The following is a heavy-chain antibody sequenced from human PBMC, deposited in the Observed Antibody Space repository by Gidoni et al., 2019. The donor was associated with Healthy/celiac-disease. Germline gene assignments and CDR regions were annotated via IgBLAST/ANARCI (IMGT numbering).Heavy chain of an antibody. D-gene: IGHD6-6*01. CDR3: ARKGYSSSSRRAYYFDY. Sequence: QVQLVESGGGLVKPGGSLRLSCAASGFTFSDYYMSWIRQAPGKGLEWVSYISSSSSYTNYADSVKGRFTISRDNAKNSLYLQMNSLRAEDTAVYYCARKGYSSSSRRAYYFDYWGQGTLVTVSS. CDR1: GFTFSDYY. J-gene: IGHJ4*02. CDR2: ISSSSSYT. V-gene: IGHV3-11*06.